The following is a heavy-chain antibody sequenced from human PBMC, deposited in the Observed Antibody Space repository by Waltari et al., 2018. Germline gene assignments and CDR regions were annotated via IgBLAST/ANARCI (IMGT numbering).Heavy chain of an antibody. D-gene: IGHD3-3*01. CDR1: GFTFSSHA. V-gene: IGHV3-30-3*01. Sequence: QVQLVESGGGVVQPGRSLRLSCAASGFTFSSHAMHWVRQAPGKGLEWVAVISYDGSNTYYADSVKGRFTISRDNSKNTLYLQMNSLRAEDTAVYYCARGSLGRFLEWSLDYWGQGTLVTVSS. CDR3: ARGSLGRFLEWSLDY. CDR2: ISYDGSNT. J-gene: IGHJ4*02.